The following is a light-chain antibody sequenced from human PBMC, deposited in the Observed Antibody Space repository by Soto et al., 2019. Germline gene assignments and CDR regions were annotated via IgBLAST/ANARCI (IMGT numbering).Light chain of an antibody. J-gene: IGKJ5*01. V-gene: IGKV1-33*01. CDR2: DAS. CDR3: QQYDSLPIT. CDR1: QDISNY. Sequence: DIQMTQSPSSLSASVGDRVTITCQASQDISNYLNWYQQKPGKAPKLLIYDASNLETGVPSRFSGSGSGTDFTFTISSLQPGDIATYYCQQYDSLPITFGQGTRLEIK.